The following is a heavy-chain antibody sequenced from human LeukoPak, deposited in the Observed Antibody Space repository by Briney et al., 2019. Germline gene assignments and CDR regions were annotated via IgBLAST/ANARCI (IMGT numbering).Heavy chain of an antibody. V-gene: IGHV3-7*01. Sequence: PGESLRLSCAASGFTFSSYWMSWVRQAPGKGLEWVANIKQDGSEKYYVDSVKGRFTISGDNAKNSLYLQMNSLRAEDTAVYYCARKKCYYDSSGYYGFTPYFDYWGQGTLVTVSS. D-gene: IGHD3-22*01. CDR3: ARKKCYYDSSGYYGFTPYFDY. CDR2: IKQDGSEK. J-gene: IGHJ4*02. CDR1: GFTFSSYW.